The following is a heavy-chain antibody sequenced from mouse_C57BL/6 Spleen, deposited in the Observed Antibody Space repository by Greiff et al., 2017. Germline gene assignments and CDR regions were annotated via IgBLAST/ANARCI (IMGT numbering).Heavy chain of an antibody. V-gene: IGHV1-76*01. Sequence: QVHVKQSGAELVRPGASVKLSCKASGYTFTDYYINWVKQRPGQGLEWIARIYPGSGNTYYNEKFKGKATLTAEKSSSTAYMQLSSLTSEDSAVYFCARSGDYEAWFAYWGQGTLVTVSA. CDR3: ARSGDYEAWFAY. CDR1: GYTFTDYY. CDR2: IYPGSGNT. D-gene: IGHD2-4*01. J-gene: IGHJ3*01.